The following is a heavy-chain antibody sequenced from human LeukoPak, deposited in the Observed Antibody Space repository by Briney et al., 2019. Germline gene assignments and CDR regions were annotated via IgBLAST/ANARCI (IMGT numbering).Heavy chain of an antibody. CDR1: GFTFSTYW. CDR3: ARDHPYSYVSGSFYPELDS. D-gene: IGHD3-10*01. V-gene: IGHV3-7*01. Sequence: GGSLRLSCAASGFTFSTYWMSWVRQAPGKGLEWVASIKQDGSEKYYVDSVKGRFTISRDNAKNSLYLQMNSLRAEDTAVYYCARDHPYSYVSGSFYPELDSWGRGPLVTVSS. CDR2: IKQDGSEK. J-gene: IGHJ4*02.